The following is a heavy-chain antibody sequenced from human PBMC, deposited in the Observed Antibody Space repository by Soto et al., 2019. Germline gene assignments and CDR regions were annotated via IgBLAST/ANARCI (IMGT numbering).Heavy chain of an antibody. Sequence: QVQLVQSGAEVKKPRASVKVSCKTSGYTFNNYGISWVQQAPGQGLAWLRWISDYNGNTNYPQKFQGRVTMTTDTSTKTVDMVLTSLRSDDTAVYYCAGDGYYDSGYYGMDVWCRGTTVTVSS. CDR2: ISDYNGNT. CDR1: GYTFNNYG. CDR3: AGDGYYDSGYYGMDV. J-gene: IGHJ6*02. V-gene: IGHV1-18*01. D-gene: IGHD3-10*01.